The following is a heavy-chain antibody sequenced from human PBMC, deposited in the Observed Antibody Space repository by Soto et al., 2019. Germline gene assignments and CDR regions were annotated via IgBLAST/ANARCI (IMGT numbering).Heavy chain of an antibody. CDR1: GGSISSGGYY. Sequence: QVQLQESGPGLVKPSQTLSLTCTVSGGSISSGGYYWSWIRQSPGKGLEWIGYIYYSGSTYYSPYLKSRVTISVDTSNNLFSLKLRSVTAAVTAVYFCAREAVAYSDSGRYNWFDLWGQGILVTVSS. CDR2: IYYSGST. V-gene: IGHV4-31*03. CDR3: AREAVAYSDSGRYNWFDL. J-gene: IGHJ5*02. D-gene: IGHD3-10*01.